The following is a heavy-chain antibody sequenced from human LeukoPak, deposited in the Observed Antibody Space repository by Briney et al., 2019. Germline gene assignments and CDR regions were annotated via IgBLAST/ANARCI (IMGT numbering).Heavy chain of an antibody. CDR3: AKDRHYDSSGYPLYYFDY. D-gene: IGHD3-22*01. Sequence: GGSLRLSCAASGFTVSSNYMSWVRQAPGKGLEWVSVIYSGGSTYYADSVKGRFTISRDNSKNTLYLQMNSLRAEDTAVYYCAKDRHYDSSGYPLYYFDYWGQGTLVTVSS. V-gene: IGHV3-53*01. CDR2: IYSGGST. CDR1: GFTVSSNY. J-gene: IGHJ4*02.